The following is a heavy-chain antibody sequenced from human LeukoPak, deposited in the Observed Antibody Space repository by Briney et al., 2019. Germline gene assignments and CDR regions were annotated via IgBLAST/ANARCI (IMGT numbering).Heavy chain of an antibody. Sequence: GGSLRLSCAASGFTVSSNYMSWVRQAPGKGLEWVSVIYSGGSTYYADSVKGRFTISRDNSKNTLYLQMNSLRAEDTAVYYCAKGPTRTTPFFFHSWGQGTLITVSS. CDR1: GFTVSSNY. D-gene: IGHD2/OR15-2a*01. V-gene: IGHV3-66*01. CDR2: IYSGGST. J-gene: IGHJ4*02. CDR3: AKGPTRTTPFFFHS.